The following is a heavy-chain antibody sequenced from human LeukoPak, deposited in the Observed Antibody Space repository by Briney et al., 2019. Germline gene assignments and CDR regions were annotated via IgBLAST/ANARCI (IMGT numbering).Heavy chain of an antibody. V-gene: IGHV3-23*01. J-gene: IGHJ1*01. CDR3: ANGDIAAGPEHAEYFQH. D-gene: IGHD6-6*01. CDR1: GFTFSSYA. CDR2: ISGSGGST. Sequence: PGGSLRLSCAASGFTFSSYAMSWVRQAPGKGLEWVSAISGSGGSTYYADSVKGRFTISRDNSKNTLYQQMNSLRAEDTAVYYCANGDIAAGPEHAEYFQHWGQGTLVTVSS.